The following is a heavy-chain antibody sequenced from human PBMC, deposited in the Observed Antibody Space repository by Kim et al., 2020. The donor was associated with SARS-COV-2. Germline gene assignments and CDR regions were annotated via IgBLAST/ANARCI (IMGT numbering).Heavy chain of an antibody. CDR1: GFTFSSYA. Sequence: GGSLRLSCAASGFTFSSYAMHWVRQAPGKGLEWVAVIWYDGSNKYYADSVKGRFTISRDNSKNTLYLQMNSLRAEDTAVYYCAKSPWVYRAAGLDYWGQG. J-gene: IGHJ4*02. V-gene: IGHV3-33*06. D-gene: IGHD6-13*01. CDR3: AKSPWVYRAAGLDY. CDR2: IWYDGSNK.